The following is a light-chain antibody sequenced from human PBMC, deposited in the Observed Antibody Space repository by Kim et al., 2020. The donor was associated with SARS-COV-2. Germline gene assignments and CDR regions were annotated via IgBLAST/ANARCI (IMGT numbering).Light chain of an antibody. Sequence: PGGTVTLTCDSSAGPVASAHFPYCVHRKPGQAPRTLIYVTRNGHSWTPPRFSAAVLGGKAALTLSAARPEDVADYYCLLSYGDSRVFGRGTQLTVL. J-gene: IGLJ2*01. CDR3: LLSYGDSRV. CDR2: VTR. V-gene: IGLV7-46*01. CDR1: AGPVASAHF.